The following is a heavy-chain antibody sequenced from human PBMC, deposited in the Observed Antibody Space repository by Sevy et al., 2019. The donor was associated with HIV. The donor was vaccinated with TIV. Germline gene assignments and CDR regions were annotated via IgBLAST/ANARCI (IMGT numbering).Heavy chain of an antibody. J-gene: IGHJ4*02. V-gene: IGHV3-21*01. CDR1: GFSFSSYS. CDR3: ARSYSSSWYILYYFEY. CDR2: MGSSNSYI. D-gene: IGHD6-13*01. Sequence: GGSLRLSCAASGFSFSSYSVSWVRQAPGKGLEWVASMGSSNSYIYYADSVKGRFTISRDNAKNSLFLHMNTLRAEDTAVYYCARSYSSSWYILYYFEYWGQGTPVTVSS.